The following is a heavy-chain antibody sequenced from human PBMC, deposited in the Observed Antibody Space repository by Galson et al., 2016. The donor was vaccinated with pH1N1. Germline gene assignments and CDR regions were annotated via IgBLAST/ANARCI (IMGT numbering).Heavy chain of an antibody. CDR2: ISPMFDTT. CDR1: GVTFTIYT. CDR3: ARGFRGGHNYALFGH. D-gene: IGHD3-16*01. J-gene: IGHJ4*02. Sequence: SVKVSCKASGVTFTIYTIAWVRQAPGQGLEWMGGISPMFDTTTYAQKFQGRVTITADRLTTTLYMNLSSLRFDETAVYYCARGFRGGHNYALFGHWGQGSLVIVSP. V-gene: IGHV1-69*06.